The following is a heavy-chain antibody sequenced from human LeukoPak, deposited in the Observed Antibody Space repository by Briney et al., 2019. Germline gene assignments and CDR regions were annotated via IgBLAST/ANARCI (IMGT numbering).Heavy chain of an antibody. Sequence: SETLSLTCTVSGGSMGGDSWSWVRQPAGKGLEWIGRIYTSGSTNYNPSLKSRVTMSVDTSKNQFSLKLSSVTAADTGVYYCARDSVEGYWGQGTLVTVSS. J-gene: IGHJ4*02. CDR1: GGSMGGDS. CDR2: IYTSGST. CDR3: ARDSVEGY. V-gene: IGHV4-4*07. D-gene: IGHD1-1*01.